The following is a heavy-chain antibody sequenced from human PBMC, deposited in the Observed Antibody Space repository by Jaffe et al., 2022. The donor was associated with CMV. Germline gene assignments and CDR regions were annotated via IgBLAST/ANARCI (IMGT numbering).Heavy chain of an antibody. CDR2: ISSNGGST. J-gene: IGHJ3*02. D-gene: IGHD1-26*01. CDR1: GFTFSSYA. V-gene: IGHV3-64D*06. CDR3: VKDGVRVGAQRAVNDAFDI. Sequence: EVQLVESGGGLVQPGGSLRLSCSASGFTFSSYAMHWVRQAPGKGLEYVSAISSNGGSTYYADSVKGRFTISRDNSKNTLYLQMSSLRAEDTAVYYCVKDGVRVGAQRAVNDAFDIWGQGTMVTVSS.